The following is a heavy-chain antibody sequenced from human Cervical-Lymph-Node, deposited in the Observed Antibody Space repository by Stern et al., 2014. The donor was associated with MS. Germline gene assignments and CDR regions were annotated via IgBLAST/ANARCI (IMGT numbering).Heavy chain of an antibody. CDR1: GFSLSTSGVG. V-gene: IGHV2-5*02. CDR2: IYWDDDK. CDR3: AHLTTATALDY. J-gene: IGHJ4*02. Sequence: QVTLKESGPTLVKPTQTLTLTCTFSGFSLSTSGVGVGWIRQPPGKALEWLALIYWDDDKRYSPSLESRLTITKDTSKNLVFITMTNMDPVDTATYYCAHLTTATALDYWGQGTLVTVSS. D-gene: IGHD1-1*01.